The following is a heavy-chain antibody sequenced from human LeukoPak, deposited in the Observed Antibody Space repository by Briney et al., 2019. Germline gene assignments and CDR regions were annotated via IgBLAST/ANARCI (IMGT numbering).Heavy chain of an antibody. J-gene: IGHJ4*02. Sequence: SETLSLTCTVSGGSISSSTYYWGWIRQPPGKGLEWIGSIYYSGSTYYNPSLKSRVTISVDTSKNQFSLSSVTAADTAVYYCARHPRGPAAGPAFDYWGQGTLVTVSS. V-gene: IGHV4-39*01. D-gene: IGHD6-13*01. CDR1: GGSISSSTYY. CDR2: IYYSGST. CDR3: ARHPRGPAAGPAFDY.